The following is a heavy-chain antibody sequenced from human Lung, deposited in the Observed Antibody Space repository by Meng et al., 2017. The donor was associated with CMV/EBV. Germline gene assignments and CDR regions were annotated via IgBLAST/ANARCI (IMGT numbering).Heavy chain of an antibody. Sequence: QGRWRESGPELVKPSETLSLTCAVSGDSITNHNWWAWVRQPPGKGLEWIGEIPHRGSSAYNPSLKSRVSMSIDKSKNQFSLKLTSVTAADTAVYHCLRRSGGSVWGQGTLVTVSS. D-gene: IGHD3-10*01. CDR1: GDSITNHNW. CDR2: IPHRGSS. J-gene: IGHJ1*01. V-gene: IGHV4-4*02. CDR3: LRRSGGSV.